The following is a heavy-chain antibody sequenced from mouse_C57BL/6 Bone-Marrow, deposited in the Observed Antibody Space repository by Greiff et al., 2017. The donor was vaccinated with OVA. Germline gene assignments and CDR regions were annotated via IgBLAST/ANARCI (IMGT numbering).Heavy chain of an antibody. CDR1: GYTFTSYW. CDR3: ARSPYYYGSSYDD. V-gene: IGHV1-64*01. J-gene: IGHJ2*01. Sequence: QVQLKQPGAELVKPGASVKLSCKASGYTFTSYWMHWVKQRPGQGLEWIGMIHPNSGSTNYNEKFKSKATLTVDKSSSTAYMQLSSLTSEDSAVYYCARSPYYYGSSYDDWGQGTTLTVSS. D-gene: IGHD1-1*01. CDR2: IHPNSGST.